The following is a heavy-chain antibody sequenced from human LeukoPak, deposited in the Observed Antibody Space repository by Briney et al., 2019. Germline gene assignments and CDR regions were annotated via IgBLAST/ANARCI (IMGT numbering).Heavy chain of an antibody. V-gene: IGHV3-23*01. J-gene: IGHJ4*02. Sequence: GGSLRLSCAVSGITLSNYGMSWVRQAPGKGLEWVAGISGSAGGTYYADSVKGRFTISRDNAKNTLYLQLNNLRAEDTAVYFCAKRGVVIRVILVGFYKEAYYFDSGGQGALVTVSS. CDR2: ISGSAGGT. CDR1: GITLSNYG. D-gene: IGHD3-22*01. CDR3: AKRGVVIRVILVGFYKEAYYFDS.